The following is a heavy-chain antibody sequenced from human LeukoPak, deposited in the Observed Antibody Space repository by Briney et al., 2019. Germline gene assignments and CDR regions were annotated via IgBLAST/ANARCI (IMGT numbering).Heavy chain of an antibody. D-gene: IGHD3-10*01. V-gene: IGHV1-2*02. CDR2: INPNSGGT. CDR3: ATSGGDYYYYSLDV. J-gene: IGHJ6*03. Sequence: GASVKVSCKASGYTFTGYYTHWVRQALGQGLEWMGWINPNSGGTNYAQKFQGRVTMTRDTSISTAYMELSRLRSDDTAVYYCATSGGDYYYYSLDVWGKGTPVTISS. CDR1: GYTFTGYY.